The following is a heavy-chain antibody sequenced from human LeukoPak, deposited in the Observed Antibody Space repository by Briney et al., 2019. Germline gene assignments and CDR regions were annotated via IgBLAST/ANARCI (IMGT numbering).Heavy chain of an antibody. CDR2: MNPNSGNT. Sequence: ASVKVSCKPSGYTFTSYDINWVRQATGQGLEWMGWMNPNSGNTGYAQKFQGRATMTRDTSMSTAYMELSSLRSEDTAVYYCARGPRSWGYDYWGQGTLVTVSS. CDR1: GYTFTSYD. CDR3: ARGPRSWGYDY. V-gene: IGHV1-8*01. D-gene: IGHD7-27*01. J-gene: IGHJ4*02.